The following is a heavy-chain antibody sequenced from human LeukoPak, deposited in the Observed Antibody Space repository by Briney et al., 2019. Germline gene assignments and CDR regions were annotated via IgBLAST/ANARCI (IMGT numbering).Heavy chain of an antibody. CDR1: GGSFSGYY. CDR3: ARHMSVSYDAFDL. CDR2: VYYTGRT. V-gene: IGHV4-59*08. Sequence: SETLSLTCAVYGGSFSGYYWSWIRQPPGKGLEWIAYVYYTGRTLYNPSLESRVTISDDTSKTQISLKLTSVTAADTAVYYCARHMSVSYDAFDLWGRGTPVTVSS. J-gene: IGHJ3*01. D-gene: IGHD3-10*01.